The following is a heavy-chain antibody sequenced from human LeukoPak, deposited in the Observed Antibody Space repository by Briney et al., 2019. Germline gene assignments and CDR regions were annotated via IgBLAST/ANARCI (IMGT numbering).Heavy chain of an antibody. J-gene: IGHJ3*02. CDR2: INPSGGST. D-gene: IGHD2-2*01. CDR3: ARVPAAIDAFDI. CDR1: GYTFTSYY. V-gene: IGHV1-46*01. Sequence: ASVKVSCKASGYTFTSYYMHWVRQAPGQGLEWMGIINPSGGSTSYAQEFQGRVTMTRDTSTSTVYMELSSLRSEDTAVYYCARVPAAIDAFDIWGQGTMVTVSS.